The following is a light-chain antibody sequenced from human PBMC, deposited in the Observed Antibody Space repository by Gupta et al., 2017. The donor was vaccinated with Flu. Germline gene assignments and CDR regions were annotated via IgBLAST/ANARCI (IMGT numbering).Light chain of an antibody. Sequence: DIQMTQSPSSLSASVGDRVTITCRTSQSISSFLNWYQQKPGKAPKLLISAASSWQSGVTSRFSGSGYGKDLPLTISSRQPEDFAPYYCHQSDNTPLLTFGGGTKVEIK. CDR1: QSISSF. V-gene: IGKV1-39*01. CDR2: AAS. J-gene: IGKJ4*01. CDR3: HQSDNTPLLT.